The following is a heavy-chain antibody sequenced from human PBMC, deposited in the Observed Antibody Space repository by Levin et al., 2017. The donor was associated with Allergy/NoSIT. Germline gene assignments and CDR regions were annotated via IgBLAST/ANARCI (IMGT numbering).Heavy chain of an antibody. V-gene: IGHV3-21*01. D-gene: IGHD3-10*01. CDR1: GFTFSSYT. J-gene: IGHJ4*02. Sequence: GESLKISCAASGFTFSSYTMNWVRQAPGKGLEWVSSITYSSSYIYYVDSVKGRFTISRDNAKNSLYLQMNSLRAEDAAVYYCASETTYGSGSWGPFDYWGQGTLVTVSS. CDR2: ITYSSSYI. CDR3: ASETTYGSGSWGPFDY.